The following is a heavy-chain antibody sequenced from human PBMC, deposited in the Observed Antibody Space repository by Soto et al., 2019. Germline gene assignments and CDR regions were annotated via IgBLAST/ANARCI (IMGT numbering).Heavy chain of an antibody. CDR3: ASGQTYYNDSSAYRFDH. D-gene: IGHD3-22*01. CDR2: IIPIFGTT. CDR1: GGTFSRYT. V-gene: IGHV1-69*01. Sequence: QVQLVQSGAEVKKPGSSVKVSCKASGGTFSRYTISWVRQAPGQGLEWMGGIIPIFGTTNYAQKVQGRVTITADEATSTAYMDLSSLRSDDTAVYYCASGQTYYNDSSAYRFDHWGQGTLVTVSS. J-gene: IGHJ4*02.